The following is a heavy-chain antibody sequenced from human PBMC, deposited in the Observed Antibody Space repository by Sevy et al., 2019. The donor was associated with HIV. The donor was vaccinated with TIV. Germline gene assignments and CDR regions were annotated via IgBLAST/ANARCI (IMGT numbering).Heavy chain of an antibody. Sequence: SGPTLVKPTQTLTLTCTFSGFSLSARGVGVGWIRQPPGKALEWLALIYWDDDTRYSPSLKSRLPITRDTPKNQVVLTMTNMDPVDTATYYCAHRTRGGPGWFRSFDYWGQGTLVTVSS. J-gene: IGHJ4*02. CDR1: GFSLSARGVG. CDR3: AHRTRGGPGWFRSFDY. V-gene: IGHV2-5*02. D-gene: IGHD6-19*01. CDR2: IYWDDDT.